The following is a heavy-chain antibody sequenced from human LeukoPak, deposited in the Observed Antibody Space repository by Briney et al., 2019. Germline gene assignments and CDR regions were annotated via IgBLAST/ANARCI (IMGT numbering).Heavy chain of an antibody. CDR2: IYCSGST. J-gene: IGHJ6*03. CDR1: GGSISSYY. CDR3: ARSAVLRYFDWLSHYYYYMDV. Sequence: SETLSLTCTVSGGSISSYYWSWIRQPPGKGLEWIGSIYCSGSTYYNPSLKSRVTISVDTSKNQFSLKLSSVTAADTAVYYCARSAVLRYFDWLSHYYYYMDVWGKGTTVTVSS. V-gene: IGHV4-39*07. D-gene: IGHD3-9*01.